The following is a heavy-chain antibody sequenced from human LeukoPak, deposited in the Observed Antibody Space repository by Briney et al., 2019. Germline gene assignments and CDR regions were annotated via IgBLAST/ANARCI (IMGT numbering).Heavy chain of an antibody. V-gene: IGHV4-39*07. Sequence: SETLSLTCTVSGGSISSSSYYWGWIRQPPGEVLEWIGSIYYSGSTYYNPSLKSRVTISVDTSKNQFSLKLSSVTAADTAVYYCARVHRSARAFDIWGQGTMVTVSS. J-gene: IGHJ3*02. CDR2: IYYSGST. CDR1: GGSISSSSYY. CDR3: ARVHRSARAFDI.